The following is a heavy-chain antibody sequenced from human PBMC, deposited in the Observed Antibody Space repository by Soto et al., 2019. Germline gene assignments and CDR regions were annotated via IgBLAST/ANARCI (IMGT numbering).Heavy chain of an antibody. D-gene: IGHD1-1*01. CDR1: GASISGFY. J-gene: IGHJ5*02. CDR3: VRDGTKTLRDWFAP. V-gene: IGHV4-4*07. CDR2: IYATGTT. Sequence: GPGPRKTSETLSLTCTVSGASISGFYWSWIRKSAGKGLEWIGRIYATGTTDYNPSLKSRVMMSVDTSKKQFSLKLRSVTAADTAVYYCVRDGTKTLRDWFAPRGQGISVTVSS.